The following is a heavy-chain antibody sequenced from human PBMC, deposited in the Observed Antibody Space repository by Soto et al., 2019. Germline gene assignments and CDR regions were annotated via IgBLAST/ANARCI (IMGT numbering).Heavy chain of an antibody. J-gene: IGHJ5*02. D-gene: IGHD4-17*01. CDR3: ARGSYGHSAGS. Sequence: TSETLSLTCTVSGGSITYINNHYCSWFRLPPGKGLEWIGYIYNSGSTIYNPSLKSRVTMSVDTSKNHFSLRVNSVTAADTAMYYCARGSYGHSAGSWGPGTLVT. V-gene: IGHV4-61*03. CDR2: IYNSGST. CDR1: GGSITYINNHY.